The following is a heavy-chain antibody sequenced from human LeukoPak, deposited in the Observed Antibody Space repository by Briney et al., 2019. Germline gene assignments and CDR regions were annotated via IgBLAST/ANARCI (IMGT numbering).Heavy chain of an antibody. V-gene: IGHV1-69*05. D-gene: IGHD6-13*01. CDR1: GGTFSSYA. CDR2: IIPIFGTA. Sequence: SVKVSCKASGGTFSSYAISWVRQAPGQGLEWMGGIIPIFGTANYAQKFQGRVTITTDESTSTAYMELSSLRSEDTAVYYCASTSSGRVHYSSSWSATPIYYYYMDVWGKGTTVTVSS. J-gene: IGHJ6*03. CDR3: ASTSSGRVHYSSSWSATPIYYYYMDV.